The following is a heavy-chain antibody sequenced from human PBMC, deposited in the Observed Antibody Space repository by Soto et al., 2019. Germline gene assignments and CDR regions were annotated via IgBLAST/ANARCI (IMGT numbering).Heavy chain of an antibody. V-gene: IGHV3-30-3*01. CDR2: ISYDGNNK. Sequence: PGGSLRLSCAASGFTFSSYAMHWVRQAPGKGLEWVAVISYDGNNKYYADSVKGRFTISRDNSKNTLYLQMNSLRAEDTAVYYCARDEDPLFNLGIAAAGAPSRYYYYYGMDVWGQGTTVTVSS. D-gene: IGHD6-13*01. CDR3: ARDEDPLFNLGIAAAGAPSRYYYYYGMDV. CDR1: GFTFSSYA. J-gene: IGHJ6*02.